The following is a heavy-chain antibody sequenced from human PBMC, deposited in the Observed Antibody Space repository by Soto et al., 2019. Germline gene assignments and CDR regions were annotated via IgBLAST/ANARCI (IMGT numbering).Heavy chain of an antibody. D-gene: IGHD3-9*01. CDR3: AKDPSTGHADL. Sequence: LRLSCTALTGYAMSWVRRGPGKGLEWISTISPTGNTHYADSVEGRFTISRDDSKNTFYLQMNNLRADDTGVYYCAKDPSTGHADLWGQGTLVTVSS. CDR1: TGYA. J-gene: IGHJ5*02. V-gene: IGHV3-23*01. CDR2: ISPTGNT.